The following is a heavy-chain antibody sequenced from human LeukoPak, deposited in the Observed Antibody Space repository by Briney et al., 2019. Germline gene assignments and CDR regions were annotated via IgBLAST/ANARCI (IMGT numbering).Heavy chain of an antibody. D-gene: IGHD3-10*01. CDR2: IYSGGRT. J-gene: IGHJ4*02. V-gene: IGHV4-39*07. Sequence: AETLSLTCTVSGGSLSTAGYYWGWIRQPPGKGLEWSGSIYSGGRTYYNPSLESRVTISKDTSKNQFSLRLTSVTAADTAVYYCAKDHGAGSEFDYWGQGTLVTVSS. CDR3: AKDHGAGSEFDY. CDR1: GGSLSTAGYY.